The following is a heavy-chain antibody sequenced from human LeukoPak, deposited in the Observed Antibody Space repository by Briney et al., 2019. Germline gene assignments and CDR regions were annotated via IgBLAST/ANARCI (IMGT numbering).Heavy chain of an antibody. J-gene: IGHJ4*02. Sequence: GGSLRLSCAASGFTFSSSAMSWVRQAPGKGLEWVSAISGSGGSTYYADSVKGRFTISRDNSKNTLYLQMNSLRDEDTAVYYCARDSDYDILTGYYPTPFDYWGQGTLVTVSS. CDR1: GFTFSSSA. CDR3: ARDSDYDILTGYYPTPFDY. V-gene: IGHV3-23*01. CDR2: ISGSGGST. D-gene: IGHD3-9*01.